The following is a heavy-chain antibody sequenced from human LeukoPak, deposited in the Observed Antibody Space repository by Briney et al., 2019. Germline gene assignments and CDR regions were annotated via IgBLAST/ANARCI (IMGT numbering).Heavy chain of an antibody. CDR1: GGSFSGYY. D-gene: IGHD6-13*01. Sequence: PSETLSLTCAVYGGSFSGYYWSWIRQPPGKGLEWIGEINHSGSTNHNPSLKSRVTISVDTSKNQFSLKLSSVTAADTAVYYCARGDQQLVRAFDIWGQGTMVTASS. V-gene: IGHV4-34*01. J-gene: IGHJ3*02. CDR3: ARGDQQLVRAFDI. CDR2: INHSGST.